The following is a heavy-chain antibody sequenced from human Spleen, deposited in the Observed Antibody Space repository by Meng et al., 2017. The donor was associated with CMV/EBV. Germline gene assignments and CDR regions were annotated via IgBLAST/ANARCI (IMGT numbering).Heavy chain of an antibody. J-gene: IGHJ6*02. V-gene: IGHV4-39*07. CDR3: ARGEGDVVPAARVFYYYFPMDV. Sequence: SETLSLTCTVSGGSISSSSYYWGWIRQPPGKGLEWIGSIYYSGSTYYNPSLKSRVTISVDTSKNQFSLKLSSVTAADTAVYYCARGEGDVVPAARVFYYYFPMDVWGQGTTVTVSS. CDR1: GGSISSSSYY. D-gene: IGHD2-2*01. CDR2: IYYSGST.